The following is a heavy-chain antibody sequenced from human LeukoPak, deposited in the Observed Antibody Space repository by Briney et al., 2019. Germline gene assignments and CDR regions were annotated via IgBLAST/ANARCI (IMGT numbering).Heavy chain of an antibody. V-gene: IGHV3-20*04. D-gene: IGHD2-8*01. CDR2: INWNGGST. CDR3: AGDLMAEIRGLDAFDI. CDR1: GFTFDDYG. J-gene: IGHJ3*02. Sequence: GGSLRLSCAASGFTFDDYGMSWVRQAPGKGLEWVSGINWNGGSTGYADSVKGRFTISRDNAKNSLYLQMNSLRAEDKALYYCAGDLMAEIRGLDAFDIWGQGTMVTVSS.